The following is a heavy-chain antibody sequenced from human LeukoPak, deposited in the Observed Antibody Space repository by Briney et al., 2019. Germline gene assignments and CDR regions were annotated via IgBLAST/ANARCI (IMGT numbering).Heavy chain of an antibody. CDR2: IIPIFGTA. CDR1: GYTFTGYY. V-gene: IGHV1-69*13. D-gene: IGHD4-17*01. CDR3: ARMSDYGAP. J-gene: IGHJ4*02. Sequence: SVKVSCKASGYTFTGYYMHWVRQAPGQGLEWMGGIIPIFGTANYAQKFQGRVTITADESTSTAYMELSSLRSEDTAVYYCARMSDYGAPWGQGTLVTVSS.